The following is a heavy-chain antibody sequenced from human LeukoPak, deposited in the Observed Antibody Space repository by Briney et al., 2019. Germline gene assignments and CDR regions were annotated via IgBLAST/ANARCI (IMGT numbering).Heavy chain of an antibody. CDR3: AKSSQEEAIVRPSDY. D-gene: IGHD2-15*01. J-gene: IGHJ4*02. CDR2: ICASSGDR. Sequence: ASVKVSCKASLYTLTHYHLNWVRPAPRQDREWMGWICASSGDRQYAQKLQGRVTLTTDTSTTTTYMELRNLKTDDTAVDYCAKSSQEEAIVRPSDYWGQGTLVTVSS. V-gene: IGHV1-18*04. CDR1: LYTLTHYH.